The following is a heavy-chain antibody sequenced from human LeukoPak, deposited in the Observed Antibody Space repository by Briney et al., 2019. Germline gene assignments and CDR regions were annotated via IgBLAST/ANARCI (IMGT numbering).Heavy chain of an antibody. CDR1: GFTFSSYG. D-gene: IGHD3-9*01. CDR3: AKDTTYYDILTGYPDYYMDV. CDR2: ISCDGSNK. Sequence: GGSLRLSCAASGFTFSSYGMHWVRQAPGKGLEWVAVISCDGSNKYYADSVKGRFTISRDNSKNTLYLQMNSLRAEDTAVYYCAKDTTYYDILTGYPDYYMDVWGKGTTVTVSS. J-gene: IGHJ6*03. V-gene: IGHV3-30*18.